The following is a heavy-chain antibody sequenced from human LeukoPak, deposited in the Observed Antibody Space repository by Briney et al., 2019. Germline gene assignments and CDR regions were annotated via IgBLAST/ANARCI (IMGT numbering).Heavy chain of an antibody. D-gene: IGHD6-13*01. Sequence: GGSLRLSCAASGFTFSRYWMHWVRQAPGKGLMWVSRISPDGSNTLYEDSVKGRFTISRDNVKNTLSLKMNSLRAEDPAVYNSTTVLSSNRSNLCDYWGQGTLVTVSS. V-gene: IGHV3-74*03. J-gene: IGHJ4*02. CDR1: GFTFSRYW. CDR3: TTVLSSNRSNLCDY. CDR2: ISPDGSNT.